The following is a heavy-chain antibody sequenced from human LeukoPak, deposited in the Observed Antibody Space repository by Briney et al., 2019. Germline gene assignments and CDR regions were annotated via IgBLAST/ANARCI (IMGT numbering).Heavy chain of an antibody. Sequence: GGSLRLSCAASAFTFSDYSMNWVRQAPGRGLEWISYIDTSSSTMYYADSVMGRFTISRDNAKESLYLQMNRLRAEDTAVYYCASLHDIVVIPDATIDYWGQGTLVTVSS. CDR2: IDTSSSTM. J-gene: IGHJ4*02. D-gene: IGHD2-2*01. V-gene: IGHV3-48*01. CDR1: AFTFSDYS. CDR3: ASLHDIVVIPDATIDY.